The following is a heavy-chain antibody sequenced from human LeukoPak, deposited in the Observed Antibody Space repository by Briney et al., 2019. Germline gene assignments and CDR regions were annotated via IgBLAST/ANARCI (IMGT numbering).Heavy chain of an antibody. CDR2: ISYDGSNK. CDR1: GFTFSGYA. D-gene: IGHD5-24*01. V-gene: IGHV3-30-3*01. J-gene: IGHJ4*02. CDR3: AKDRRDGYNFGYFDY. Sequence: GGSLRLSCGASGFTFSGYAMHWVRQAPGKGLEWAAIISYDGSNKSQADSVKGRFTISRDNSRNTLYLQMNSLRAEDTAVYYCAKDRRDGYNFGYFDYWGQGTLVTVSS.